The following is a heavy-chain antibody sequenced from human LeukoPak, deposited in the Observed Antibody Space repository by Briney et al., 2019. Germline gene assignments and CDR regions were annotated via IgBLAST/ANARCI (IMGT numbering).Heavy chain of an antibody. V-gene: IGHV4-39*07. CDR3: ARRGRKLLHIPRNWWFDP. D-gene: IGHD3-10*01. CDR2: INHSGST. Sequence: SETLSLTCTVSGGYISSSSYYWGWISQPPGKGLEWIGEINHSGSTNYNPSLKSRVTISVDTSKNQFSLKLSSVTAADTAVYYCARRGRKLLHIPRNWWFDPWGQGTLVTVSS. J-gene: IGHJ5*02. CDR1: GGYISSSSYY.